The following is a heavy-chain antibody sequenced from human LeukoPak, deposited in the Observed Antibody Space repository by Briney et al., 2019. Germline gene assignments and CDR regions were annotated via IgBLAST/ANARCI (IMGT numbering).Heavy chain of an antibody. CDR3: ARGTFDSSGYYLFDY. V-gene: IGHV4-4*07. J-gene: IGHJ4*02. CDR2: IYNSGNT. CDR1: GGSISTNY. Sequence: PSETLSLTCTVSGGSISTNYWSWIRQPAGKGLERIGRIYNSGNTNYSPSLESRVTMSADTSKNQFSLKLSSVTAADTAVYYCARGTFDSSGYYLFDYWGQGTLVTVSS. D-gene: IGHD3-22*01.